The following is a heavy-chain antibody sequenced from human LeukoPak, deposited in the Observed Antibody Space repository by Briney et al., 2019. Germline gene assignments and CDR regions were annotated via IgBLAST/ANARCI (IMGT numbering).Heavy chain of an antibody. CDR3: AKGRLLTKKSLPDPGLDFDY. CDR2: ISGSGDST. CDR1: GFTFSSFA. D-gene: IGHD3-9*01. J-gene: IGHJ4*02. Sequence: GGSLRLSCAASGFTFSSFALSWVRQAPGKGLEWVSSISGSGDSTYYMESVKGRFTISRDNSKNTLYLQMNSLRAEDTAVYYCAKGRLLTKKSLPDPGLDFDYWGQGTLVTVSS. V-gene: IGHV3-23*01.